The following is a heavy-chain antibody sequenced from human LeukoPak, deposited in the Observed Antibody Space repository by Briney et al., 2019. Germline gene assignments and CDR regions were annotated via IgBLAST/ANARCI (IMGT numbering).Heavy chain of an antibody. V-gene: IGHV3-53*01. J-gene: IGHJ4*02. Sequence: GGSLRLSCAASGFAVSGTHMSWVRQAPGKGLEWVSAMYTGGTTYYADSVKGRFTISRDNSRNTLFLHMSSLRADDTAVYYCAKDEATSGGGLASWGQGTLVTVSS. CDR2: MYTGGTT. CDR1: GFAVSGTH. CDR3: AKDEATSGGGLAS. D-gene: IGHD3-16*01.